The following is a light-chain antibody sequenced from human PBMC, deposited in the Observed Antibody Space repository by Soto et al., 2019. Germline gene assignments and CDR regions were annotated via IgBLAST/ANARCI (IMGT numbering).Light chain of an antibody. Sequence: EVVMTQSPATLSVSPGERATLSCRASQSVSSNLAWYQQKPGQAPRLLIYGASTRATGIPARFSGSGSETEFTLTISSLQSEDFAVYYCQQYDSSPLTFGAGTKVDI. CDR3: QQYDSSPLT. CDR2: GAS. J-gene: IGKJ3*01. CDR1: QSVSSN. V-gene: IGKV3-15*01.